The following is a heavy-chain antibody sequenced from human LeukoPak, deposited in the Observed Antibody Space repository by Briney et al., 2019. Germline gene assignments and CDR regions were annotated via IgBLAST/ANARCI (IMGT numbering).Heavy chain of an antibody. V-gene: IGHV3-33*06. J-gene: IGHJ6*02. D-gene: IGHD4-17*01. CDR2: IWYDGNNQ. CDR3: GKDVGYGDLRYNYYYGMDV. CDR1: GFSFSTFG. Sequence: GRSLRLSCAASGFSFSTFGMHWVRQAPGKGPEWVAVIWYDGNNQNYADSVKGRFTISRDNSQNTLYLQMSSLRAEDTAVYYCGKDVGYGDLRYNYYYGMDVWGPGTTVTVSS.